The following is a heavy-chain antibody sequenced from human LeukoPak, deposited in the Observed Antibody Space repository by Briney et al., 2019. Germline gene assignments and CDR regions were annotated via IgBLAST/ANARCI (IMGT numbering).Heavy chain of an antibody. CDR2: INAGNGNT. V-gene: IGHV1-3*01. CDR3: ARGSSYWGSLDY. Sequence: GASVKVSCKASGYTFTSYAMHWVRQAPGQRLEWMGWINAGNGNTKYSQKFQGRVTITRDTSASTAYMELSSLRSEDTAVYYCARGSSYWGSLDYWGQGTLVTVSS. CDR1: GYTFTSYA. D-gene: IGHD1-26*01. J-gene: IGHJ4*02.